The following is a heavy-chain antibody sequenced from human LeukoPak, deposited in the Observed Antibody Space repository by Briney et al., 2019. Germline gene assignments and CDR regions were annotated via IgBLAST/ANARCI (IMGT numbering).Heavy chain of an antibody. CDR2: ISSSSSYI. CDR1: GFTFSSYS. D-gene: IGHD2-15*01. Sequence: GGSLRLSCAASGFTFSSYSMNWVRQAPGKGLEWVSSISSSSSYIYYADSVKGRFTISGDNAKNSLYLQMNSLRAEDTAVYYCARGGGGGYCSGGSCYGVYYFDYWGQGTLVTVSS. V-gene: IGHV3-21*01. J-gene: IGHJ4*02. CDR3: ARGGGGGYCSGGSCYGVYYFDY.